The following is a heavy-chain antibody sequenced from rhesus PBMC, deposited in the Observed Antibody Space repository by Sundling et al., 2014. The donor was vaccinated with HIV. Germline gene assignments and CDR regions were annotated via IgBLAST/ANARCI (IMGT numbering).Heavy chain of an antibody. V-gene: IGHV4-122*02. CDR3: AREMVDYSGSAFDF. D-gene: IGHD6-25*01. CDR2: INYSGST. Sequence: QVQLQESGPGLVKPSETLSLTCAVSGASISSGYYYWSWIRQPPGKGLEWIGYINYSGSTSYNPSLKSRVTISRDTSKNQFSLKLSSVTVADTAVYYCAREMVDYSGSAFDFWGQGLRVTVSS. J-gene: IGHJ3*01. CDR1: GASISSGYYY.